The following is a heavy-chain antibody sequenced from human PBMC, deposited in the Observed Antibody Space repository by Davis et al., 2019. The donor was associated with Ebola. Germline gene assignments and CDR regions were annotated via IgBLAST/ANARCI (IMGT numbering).Heavy chain of an antibody. V-gene: IGHV1-18*01. Sequence: ASVKVSCKASGYTFTSYGINWVRQAPGQGLEWMGWISPYNGNTKYAQNFQGRVTMTTDTSTNTAYMELRSLRSDDTAVYYCARDLTHIVVVTAIQGEDAFDIWGQGTMVTVSS. CDR2: ISPYNGNT. CDR3: ARDLTHIVVVTAIQGEDAFDI. CDR1: GYTFTSYG. J-gene: IGHJ3*02. D-gene: IGHD2-21*02.